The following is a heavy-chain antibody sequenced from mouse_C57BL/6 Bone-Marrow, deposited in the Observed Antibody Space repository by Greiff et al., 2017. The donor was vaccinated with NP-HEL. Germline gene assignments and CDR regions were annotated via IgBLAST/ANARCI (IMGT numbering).Heavy chain of an antibody. CDR1: GYTFTDYN. D-gene: IGHD1-1*01. CDR2: INPNNGGT. V-gene: IGHV1-18*01. J-gene: IGHJ3*01. Sequence: EVQLQQSGPELVKPGASVKIPCKASGYTFTDYNMDWVKQSHGKSLEWIGDINPNNGGTIYNQKFKGKATLTVDKSSSTAYMELRSLTSEDTAVYYCARNYYGSSPTWFAYWGQGTLVTVSA. CDR3: ARNYYGSSPTWFAY.